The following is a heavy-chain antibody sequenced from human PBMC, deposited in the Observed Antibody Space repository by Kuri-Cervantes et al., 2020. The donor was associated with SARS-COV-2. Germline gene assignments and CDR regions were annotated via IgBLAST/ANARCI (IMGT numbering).Heavy chain of an antibody. CDR1: GFTFSSYG. D-gene: IGHD3-3*01. CDR2: IRYDGSNK. J-gene: IGHJ6*03. CDR3: AKDSIRFLEWLYYMDV. V-gene: IGHV3-30*02. Sequence: GGSLRLSCAASGFTFSSYGMHWVRQAPGKGLEWVAFIRYDGSNKYYADSVKGRFTISRDNFKNTLYLQMNSLRAEDTAVYYCAKDSIRFLEWLYYMDVWGKGTTVTVSS.